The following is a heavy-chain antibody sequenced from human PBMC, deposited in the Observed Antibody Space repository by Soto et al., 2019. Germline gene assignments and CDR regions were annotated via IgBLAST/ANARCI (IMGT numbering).Heavy chain of an antibody. J-gene: IGHJ4*02. Sequence: GGSLRFSCAASGFTFSSYWMHWVRQVPGKGLLWVSRIDEYGNTIDYADSVRGRFTISRDNARNTLYLEMNSLRAEDTALYYCANDIDGFREKFFDYWGQGTLVTVSS. CDR1: GFTFSSYW. CDR2: IDEYGNTI. V-gene: IGHV3-74*01. CDR3: ANDIDGFREKFFDY. D-gene: IGHD1-1*01.